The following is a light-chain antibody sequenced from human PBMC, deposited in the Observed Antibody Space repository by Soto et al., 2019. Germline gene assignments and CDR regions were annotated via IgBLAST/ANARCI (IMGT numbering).Light chain of an antibody. J-gene: IGLJ2*01. Sequence: QSVLTQPPSASGSPGQSVTISCTGTSSDVGGYNYVSWYQQHPGKAPKLMIYEVSKRPSGVPDRFSGSKSGNTASLPVSGLQAEDEADYYCSSYAGSNHLVFGGGTKLTAL. CDR1: SSDVGGYNY. V-gene: IGLV2-8*01. CDR3: SSYAGSNHLV. CDR2: EVS.